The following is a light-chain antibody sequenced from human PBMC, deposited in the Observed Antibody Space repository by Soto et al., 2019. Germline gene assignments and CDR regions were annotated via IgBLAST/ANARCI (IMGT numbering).Light chain of an antibody. Sequence: EIVMTQSPATLSVSPGERVTLSCRASQSVGSNLAWYQLKPGQAPRLLIYGASTRATGIPARFSGSGSGTDFTLTISSLQSEDFAIYFCQQYNNWPPDRTFGQGTKVEIK. J-gene: IGKJ1*01. V-gene: IGKV3-15*01. CDR2: GAS. CDR3: QQYNNWPPDRT. CDR1: QSVGSN.